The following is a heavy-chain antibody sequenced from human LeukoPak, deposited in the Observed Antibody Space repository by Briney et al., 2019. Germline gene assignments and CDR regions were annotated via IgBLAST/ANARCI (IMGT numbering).Heavy chain of an antibody. V-gene: IGHV3-33*01. D-gene: IGHD4-23*01. Sequence: GRSLRLSCAASGFTFSSYGMHWVRQAPGKGLEWVAVIWYDGSNKYYADSVKGRFTISRDNSKNTLYLQMDSLRAEDTAVYYCARDYGGNWVKIDYWGQGTLVTVSS. CDR3: ARDYGGNWVKIDY. CDR2: IWYDGSNK. J-gene: IGHJ4*02. CDR1: GFTFSSYG.